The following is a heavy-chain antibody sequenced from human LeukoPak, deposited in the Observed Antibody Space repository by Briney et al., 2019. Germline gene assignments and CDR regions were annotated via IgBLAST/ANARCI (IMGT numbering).Heavy chain of an antibody. D-gene: IGHD6-19*01. V-gene: IGHV3-48*03. J-gene: IGHJ6*02. Sequence: GESRRLSCAASGFTFSSYEMNWVRQAPGKGLEWVSCISSSGSTIYYADSVKGRFTISRDNAKNSLYLQMNSLRAEDTAVYYCAREQWLVYYYGMDVWGQGTTVTVSS. CDR2: ISSSGSTI. CDR1: GFTFSSYE. CDR3: AREQWLVYYYGMDV.